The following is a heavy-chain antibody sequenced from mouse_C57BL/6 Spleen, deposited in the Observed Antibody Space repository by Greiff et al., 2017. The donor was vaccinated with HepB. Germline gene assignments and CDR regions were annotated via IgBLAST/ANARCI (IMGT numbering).Heavy chain of an antibody. CDR1: GYSFTDYN. D-gene: IGHD1-1*01. V-gene: IGHV1-39*01. J-gene: IGHJ2*01. Sequence: EVKLVESGPELVKPGASVKISCKASGYSFTDYNMNWVKQSNGKSLEWIGVINPNYGTTSYNQKFKGKATLTVDQSSSTAYMQLNSLTSEDSAVYYCARSLYGSSYGYFDYWGQGTTLTVSS. CDR2: INPNYGTT. CDR3: ARSLYGSSYGYFDY.